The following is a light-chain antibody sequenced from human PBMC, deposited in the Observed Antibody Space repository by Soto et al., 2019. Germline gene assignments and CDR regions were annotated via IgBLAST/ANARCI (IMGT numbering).Light chain of an antibody. J-gene: IGKJ1*01. CDR3: QQYNNWWT. CDR2: GAS. Sequence: EIVMTQSPATLSVSPRERDTLSCRASQSVSSNLAWYQQKPGQAPRLLIYGASTRATGIPARFSGSGSGTEFTLTISSLQSEDFAVYYCQQYNNWWTFGQGTKVEIK. V-gene: IGKV3-15*01. CDR1: QSVSSN.